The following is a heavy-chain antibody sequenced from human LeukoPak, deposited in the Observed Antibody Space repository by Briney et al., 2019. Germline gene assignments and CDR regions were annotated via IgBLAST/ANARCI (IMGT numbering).Heavy chain of an antibody. Sequence: SETLSLTCTVSGGSISSYYWSWIRQPPGKGLEWIGYIYYSGSTNYNPSLKSRVTISVDTSKNQFSLKLNSVTAADTAVYYCARTTEDCSSTSCYQYWFDPWGQGTLVTVSS. CDR1: GGSISSYY. CDR3: ARTTEDCSSTSCYQYWFDP. V-gene: IGHV4-59*01. J-gene: IGHJ5*02. CDR2: IYYSGST. D-gene: IGHD2-2*01.